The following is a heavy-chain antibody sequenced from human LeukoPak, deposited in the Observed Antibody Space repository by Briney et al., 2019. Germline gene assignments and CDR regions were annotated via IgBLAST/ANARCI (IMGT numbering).Heavy chain of an antibody. Sequence: ASVKVSCKASGYTFTGHYIHWVRQAPGQGLEWMGWVNPNTGGTIYAQNFQGRVTLTRDTSMRTTYMELSSLRSDDTAVYYCAGDEASGPGDYWGQGTLVTVSS. V-gene: IGHV1-2*02. CDR2: VNPNTGGT. CDR3: AGDEASGPGDY. CDR1: GYTFTGHY. D-gene: IGHD7-27*01. J-gene: IGHJ4*02.